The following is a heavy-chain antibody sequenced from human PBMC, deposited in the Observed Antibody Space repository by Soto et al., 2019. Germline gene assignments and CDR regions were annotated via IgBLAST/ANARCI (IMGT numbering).Heavy chain of an antibody. V-gene: IGHV4-4*02. CDR3: ARLGHSRSTPEGD. J-gene: IGHJ4*02. D-gene: IGHD2-15*01. CDR2: ISHSGST. Sequence: QVQLQESGPGLVKPSGTLSLTCAISGGSISSSNWWCWVRPPPGKGLEWIGEISHSGSTNYNPSLKRRVTISVDKSKNQFSLQLSSVPAADTAVYYCARLGHSRSTPEGDWGQGTLVTVS. CDR1: GGSISSSNW.